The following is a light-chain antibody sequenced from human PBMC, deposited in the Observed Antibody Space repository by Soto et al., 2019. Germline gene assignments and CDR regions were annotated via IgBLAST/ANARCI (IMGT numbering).Light chain of an antibody. Sequence: EIVLTQSPGTLSLSPGERATLSCRASQSVTNSYIAWYQQKPGQAPRLLIYGATSRATGIPDRFTGSGSGTKFTLTITRREPEDFAVYSCQQYGSSPWTFGQGTKVEIK. V-gene: IGKV3-20*01. CDR2: GAT. CDR1: QSVTNSY. J-gene: IGKJ1*01. CDR3: QQYGSSPWT.